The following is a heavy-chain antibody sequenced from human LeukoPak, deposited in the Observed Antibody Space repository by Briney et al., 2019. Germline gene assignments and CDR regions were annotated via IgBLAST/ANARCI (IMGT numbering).Heavy chain of an antibody. J-gene: IGHJ4*02. Sequence: GGSLRLSCAASGFTVSSNYMSWVRQAPGKGLEWVSYLSGSSDTIYYADSVKGRFTISRDNAKNSLYLQMNSLRAEDTAVYYCARDGEWLRPMDYWGQGALVTVSS. CDR1: GFTVSSNY. CDR3: ARDGEWLRPMDY. CDR2: LSGSSDTI. V-gene: IGHV3-11*04. D-gene: IGHD5-12*01.